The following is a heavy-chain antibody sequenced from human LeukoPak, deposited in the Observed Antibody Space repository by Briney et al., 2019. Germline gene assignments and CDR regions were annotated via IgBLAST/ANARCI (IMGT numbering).Heavy chain of an antibody. CDR2: IIDVGDT. D-gene: IGHD3-16*01. CDR3: ATSWGPDTSAFRWGRDGMDV. J-gene: IGHJ6*02. V-gene: IGHV3-23*01. Sequence: GGSLRLSCAVSGFTLSEHAMSWVRQAPGEGLEWVSGIIDVGDTYYADSVKGRFTISRDNSKNTLYLQMNSLRAEDTAVYYCATSWGPDTSAFRWGRDGMDVWGQGTTVIVS. CDR1: GFTLSEHA.